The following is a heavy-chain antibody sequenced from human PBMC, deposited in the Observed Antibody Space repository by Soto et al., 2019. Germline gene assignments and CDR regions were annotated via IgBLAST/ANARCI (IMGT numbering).Heavy chain of an antibody. CDR1: GFTFSSYE. J-gene: IGHJ3*01. CDR2: ITSSGTTK. Sequence: GGSLRLSCAASGFTFSSYEMNWVRQAPGKGLEWVSYITSSGTTKYYADSVKGRFTISRDNTKNSIYLQMYSLRAEDTAIYYCARVSFGELAAFDVWGQGTMVTVSS. V-gene: IGHV3-48*03. D-gene: IGHD3-10*01. CDR3: ARVSFGELAAFDV.